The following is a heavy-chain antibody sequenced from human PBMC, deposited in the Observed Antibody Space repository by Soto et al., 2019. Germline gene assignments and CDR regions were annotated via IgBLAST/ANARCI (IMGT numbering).Heavy chain of an antibody. D-gene: IGHD3-16*01. CDR1: GFTFSSYA. V-gene: IGHV3-23*01. CDR3: AKKRFKNVSYYYYYMDV. Sequence: GGSLRLSCAASGFTFSSYAMSWVRQAPGKGLEWVSAISGSGGSTYYADSVKGRFTISRDNSKNTLYLQMNSLRAEDTAVYYCAKKRFKNVSYYYYYMDVWGKGTTVTVSS. CDR2: ISGSGGST. J-gene: IGHJ6*03.